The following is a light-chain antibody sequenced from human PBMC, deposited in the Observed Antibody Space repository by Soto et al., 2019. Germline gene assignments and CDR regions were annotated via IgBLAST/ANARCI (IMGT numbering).Light chain of an antibody. Sequence: DIQMTQSPPFLSASVGDRISITCQASKDISIHLSWYQRKAGQAPKLLIYDASNLETGVPSRFSGSGSGTDFTFTISKLQPEDVATYYCQQYDDLPYTFGHGTKLEI. CDR1: KDISIH. V-gene: IGKV1-33*01. CDR2: DAS. CDR3: QQYDDLPYT. J-gene: IGKJ2*01.